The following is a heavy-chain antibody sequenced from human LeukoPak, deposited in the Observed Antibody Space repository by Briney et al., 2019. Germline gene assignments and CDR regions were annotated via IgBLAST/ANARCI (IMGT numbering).Heavy chain of an antibody. D-gene: IGHD3-22*01. J-gene: IGHJ3*02. CDR2: ISSNGGST. CDR1: GFTFSSYA. Sequence: GGSLRLSCAASGFTFSSYAMHWVRQAPGKGLEYVSAISSNGGSTYYANSVKGRFTISRDNSKNTLYLQMGSLRAEDMAVYYCARDRARGYYDSSGYYYVGAFDIWGQGPMVTVSS. CDR3: ARDRARGYYDSSGYYYVGAFDI. V-gene: IGHV3-64*01.